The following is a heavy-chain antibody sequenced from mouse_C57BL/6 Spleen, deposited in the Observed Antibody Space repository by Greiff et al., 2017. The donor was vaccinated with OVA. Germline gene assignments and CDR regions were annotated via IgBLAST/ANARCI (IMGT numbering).Heavy chain of an antibody. CDR3: TTGGSGWFAY. CDR2: IDPENGDT. Sequence: VQLKQSGAELVRPGASVKLSCTASGFNIKDDYMHWVKQRPEQGLEWIGWIDPENGDTEYASKFQGKATITADTSSNTAYLQLSSLTSEDTAVYYCTTGGSGWFAYWGQGTLVTVSA. CDR1: GFNIKDDY. V-gene: IGHV14-4*01. J-gene: IGHJ3*01. D-gene: IGHD3-1*01.